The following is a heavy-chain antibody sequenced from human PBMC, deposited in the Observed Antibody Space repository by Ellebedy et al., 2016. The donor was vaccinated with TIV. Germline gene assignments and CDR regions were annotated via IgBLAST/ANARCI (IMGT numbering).Heavy chain of an antibody. CDR1: GGSVSGYS. D-gene: IGHD1-26*01. Sequence: MPGGSLRLSCTVSGGSVSGYSWSWFRQPPGKGLECIGHISYSGNTDYSPSLKSRVTISVDTSKNHFSLRLTSVTAADTAVYYCARGRRLVGATTAYYGMDVWGQGTTVTVSS. CDR2: ISYSGNT. V-gene: IGHV4-59*02. CDR3: ARGRRLVGATTAYYGMDV. J-gene: IGHJ6*02.